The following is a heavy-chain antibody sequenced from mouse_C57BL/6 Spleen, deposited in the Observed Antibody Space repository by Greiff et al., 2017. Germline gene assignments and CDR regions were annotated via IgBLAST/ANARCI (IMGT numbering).Heavy chain of an antibody. CDR1: GYSITSGYY. D-gene: IGHD1-1*01. CDR2: KSYDGSN. V-gene: IGHV3-6*01. Sequence: EVQRVESGPGLVKPSQSLSLTCSVTGYSITSGYYWNWIRQFPGNQLEWMGYKSYDGSNNYNPSFKNRTPFTRDTSKNQFFLKLNTVTTEDTATYYCAGDEITTVVEGDYYAMDYWGQGTSVTVSS. J-gene: IGHJ4*01. CDR3: AGDEITTVVEGDYYAMDY.